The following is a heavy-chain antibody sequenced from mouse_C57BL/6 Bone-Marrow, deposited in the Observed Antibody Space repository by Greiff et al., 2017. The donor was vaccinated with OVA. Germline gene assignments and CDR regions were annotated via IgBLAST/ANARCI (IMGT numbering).Heavy chain of an antibody. CDR2: IDPNSGGT. CDR1: GYTFTSYW. D-gene: IGHD1-1*01. CDR3: ARWRRGYYGSSYRFAY. J-gene: IGHJ3*01. Sequence: QVQLQQSGAELVKPGASVKLSCKASGYTFTSYWMHWVQQRPGRGLEWIGRIDPNSGGTKYNEKFKSKATLTVDKPSSTAYMQLSSLTSEDSAVDYCARWRRGYYGSSYRFAYWGQGTLVTVSA. V-gene: IGHV1-72*01.